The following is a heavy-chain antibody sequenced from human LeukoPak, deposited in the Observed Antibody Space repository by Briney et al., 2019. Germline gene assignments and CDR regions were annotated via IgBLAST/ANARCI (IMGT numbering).Heavy chain of an antibody. Sequence: GASVKVSCKASGYTFSGHYMHWVRQAPGQGLEWMGWIEPSSGATNYAQKFRGRVTMTRDTSSRTSYMELSRLRSDDTALYYCASCYYDSSGYYYFDYWGQGTLVTVSS. CDR1: GYTFSGHY. CDR3: ASCYYDSSGYYYFDY. V-gene: IGHV1-2*02. CDR2: IEPSSGAT. D-gene: IGHD3-22*01. J-gene: IGHJ4*02.